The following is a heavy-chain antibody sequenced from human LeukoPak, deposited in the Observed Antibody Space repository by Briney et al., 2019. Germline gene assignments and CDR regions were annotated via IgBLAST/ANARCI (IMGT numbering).Heavy chain of an antibody. Sequence: PSETLSLTCTVSGRSISSDSYYWTWIRQPGGKGLEWIERIYTSGSTYYNPSLKSRVTISVDTSKNQFSLKVSSVTAADTAAYYCARRYGSGSSGTFDYWGQGTLVTVSS. D-gene: IGHD3-10*01. CDR3: ARRYGSGSSGTFDY. CDR2: IYTSGST. V-gene: IGHV4-61*02. CDR1: GRSISSDSYY. J-gene: IGHJ4*02.